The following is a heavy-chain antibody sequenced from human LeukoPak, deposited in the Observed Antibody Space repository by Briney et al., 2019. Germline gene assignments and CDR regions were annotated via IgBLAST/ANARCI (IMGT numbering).Heavy chain of an antibody. V-gene: IGHV3-73*01. CDR2: IRSKANSYAT. CDR1: GFTFSGSA. Sequence: GGSLRLSCAASGFTFSGSAMHWVRQASGKGLEWVGRIRSKANSYATAYAASVKGRFTISRDDSKNTAYLQMNSLKTEDTAVYYCTFRGITIFGVAPKNQNDYWGQGTLVTVSS. J-gene: IGHJ4*02. D-gene: IGHD3-3*01. CDR3: TFRGITIFGVAPKNQNDY.